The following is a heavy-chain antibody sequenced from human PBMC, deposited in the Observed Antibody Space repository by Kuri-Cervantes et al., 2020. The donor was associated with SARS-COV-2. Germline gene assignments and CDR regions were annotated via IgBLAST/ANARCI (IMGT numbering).Heavy chain of an antibody. J-gene: IGHJ6*03. Sequence: GSLRLSCAVYGGSFSSYYWSWIRQPPGKGLEWIGEINHSGSTNYNPSLKSRVTISVGTSKNQFSLNLSSVTAADMAVYYCARGFGSSSWKTRYYYYMDVWGKGTTVTVSS. CDR1: GGSFSSYY. CDR3: ARGFGSSSWKTRYYYYMDV. D-gene: IGHD6-13*01. CDR2: INHSGST. V-gene: IGHV4-34*01.